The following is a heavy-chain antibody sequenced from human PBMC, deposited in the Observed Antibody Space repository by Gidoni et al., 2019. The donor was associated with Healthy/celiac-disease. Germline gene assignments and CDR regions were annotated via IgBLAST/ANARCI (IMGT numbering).Heavy chain of an antibody. D-gene: IGHD3-3*01. Sequence: QVQLVQSGAEVKKPGSSVKVSCKASGGTFSSYAISWVRQAPGQGLEWMGGIIPIFGTANYAQKFQGRVTITADKSTSTAYMELSSLRSEDTAVYYCARSGTDITIFGVVIAHYGMDVWGQGTTVTVSS. CDR3: ARSGTDITIFGVVIAHYGMDV. CDR1: GGTFSSYA. V-gene: IGHV1-69*06. CDR2: IIPIFGTA. J-gene: IGHJ6*02.